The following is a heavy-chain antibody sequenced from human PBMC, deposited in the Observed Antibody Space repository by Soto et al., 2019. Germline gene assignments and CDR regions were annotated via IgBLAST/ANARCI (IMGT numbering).Heavy chain of an antibody. CDR2: MNPNSGNT. D-gene: IGHD3-3*01. Sequence: QVQLVQSGAEVKKPGASVKVSCKASGYAFTSYDINWVRQATGQGLEWMGWMNPNSGNTGYAQTFQGRVTMTRNTTISTAYMELSSVRSEDTAVYYRARGRRYDDFWSVYPRYYYYCGMDVWGQGTKVTVSS. V-gene: IGHV1-8*01. CDR3: ARGRRYDDFWSVYPRYYYYCGMDV. J-gene: IGHJ6*02. CDR1: GYAFTSYD.